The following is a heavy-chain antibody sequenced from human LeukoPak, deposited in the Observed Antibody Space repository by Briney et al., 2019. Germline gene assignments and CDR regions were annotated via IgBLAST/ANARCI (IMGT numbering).Heavy chain of an antibody. CDR3: ARGFRSGIAAAGTFAEYFQH. D-gene: IGHD6-13*01. CDR2: IYYSGST. V-gene: IGHV4-30-4*01. Sequence: SQTLSLTCTVSGGSISSGDYYWSWIRQPPGKGLEWIGYIYYSGSTYYNPSLKSRVTISVDTSKNQFSLKLSSVTAADTAVYYCARGFRSGIAAAGTFAEYFQHWGQGTLVTVSS. CDR1: GGSISSGDYY. J-gene: IGHJ1*01.